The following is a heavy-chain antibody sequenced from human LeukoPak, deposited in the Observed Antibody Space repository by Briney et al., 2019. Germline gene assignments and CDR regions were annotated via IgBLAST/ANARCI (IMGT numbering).Heavy chain of an antibody. D-gene: IGHD4-23*01. CDR1: GFTFASSA. Sequence: GGSLRLSCAASGFTFASSAMSWVRQAPGKGLEWVSAISGRATYTYYADSVRGRFTISRDNSNNTLYLQMDSLRAEDTALYYCAKEGYGGNSPDYWGQGTLITVSS. CDR3: AKEGYGGNSPDY. CDR2: ISGRATYT. J-gene: IGHJ4*02. V-gene: IGHV3-23*01.